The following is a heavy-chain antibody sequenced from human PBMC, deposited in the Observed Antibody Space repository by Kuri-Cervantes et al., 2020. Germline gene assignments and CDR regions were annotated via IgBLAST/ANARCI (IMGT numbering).Heavy chain of an antibody. Sequence: GGSLRLSCAASGFTASSNYMSWVRQAPGKGLEWVSVIYSGGSTYYADSVKGRFTISRGNSKNTLYLQMNSLRAEDTAVYYCARGVVGLRNWFDPWGQGTLVTVSS. V-gene: IGHV3-53*05. CDR2: IYSGGST. J-gene: IGHJ5*02. CDR1: GFTASSNY. CDR3: ARGVVGLRNWFDP. D-gene: IGHD4-17*01.